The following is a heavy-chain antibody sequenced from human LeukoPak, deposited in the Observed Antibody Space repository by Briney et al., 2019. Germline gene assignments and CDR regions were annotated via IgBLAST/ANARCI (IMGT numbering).Heavy chain of an antibody. D-gene: IGHD3-10*01. J-gene: IGHJ4*02. CDR1: GGSISSGSYY. V-gene: IGHV4-30-2*01. CDR3: ARAFRINYGVVGGFDY. Sequence: PSETLSLTCTVSGGSISSGSYYWSWIRQPAGKGLEWIGYIYHSGSTYYNPSLKSRVTISVDRSKNQFSLKLSSVTAADTAVYYCARAFRINYGVVGGFDYWGQGTLVTVSS. CDR2: IYHSGST.